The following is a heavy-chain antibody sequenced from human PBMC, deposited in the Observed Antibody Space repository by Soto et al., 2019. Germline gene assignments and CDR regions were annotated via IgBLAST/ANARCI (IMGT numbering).Heavy chain of an antibody. Sequence: PSETLSLTCTVSGGSISSYYWSWIRQPPGKGLEWIGYIYYSGSTNYNPSLKSRVTISVDTSKNQFSLKLSSVTAADTAVYYCARAQNYGDYVWYFDYWGQGTLVTVSS. CDR1: GGSISSYY. CDR2: IYYSGST. D-gene: IGHD4-17*01. CDR3: ARAQNYGDYVWYFDY. V-gene: IGHV4-59*01. J-gene: IGHJ4*02.